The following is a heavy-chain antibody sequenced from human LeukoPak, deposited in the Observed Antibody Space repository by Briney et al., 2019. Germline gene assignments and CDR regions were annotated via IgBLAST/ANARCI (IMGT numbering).Heavy chain of an antibody. Sequence: ASVKVSCKASGYTFTSYYMHWVRQAPGQGLEWMGIINPSGGSTSYAQKFQGRVTLTTDTSTSTAYMELRSLRSDDTAVYYCARRKGSEVPGNDYWGQGTLVTVSS. CDR2: INPSGGST. V-gene: IGHV1-46*01. J-gene: IGHJ4*02. CDR1: GYTFTSYY. D-gene: IGHD1-1*01. CDR3: ARRKGSEVPGNDY.